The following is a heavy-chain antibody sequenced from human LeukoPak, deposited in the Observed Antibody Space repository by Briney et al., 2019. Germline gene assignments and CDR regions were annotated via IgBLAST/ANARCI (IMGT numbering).Heavy chain of an antibody. V-gene: IGHV1-69*05. J-gene: IGHJ4*02. Sequence: GASVKVSCKASGGTFSSYAISWVRQAPGQGLEWMGRIIPIFGTANYAQKFQGRVTITTDESTSTAYMELSSLRSEDTAVYYCARGRRRVVVAADYYFDYWGQGTLVTVSS. D-gene: IGHD2-15*01. CDR3: ARGRRRVVVAADYYFDY. CDR2: IIPIFGTA. CDR1: GGTFSSYA.